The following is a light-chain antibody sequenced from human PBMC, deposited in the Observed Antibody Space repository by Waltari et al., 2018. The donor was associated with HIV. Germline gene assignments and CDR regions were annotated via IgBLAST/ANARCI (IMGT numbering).Light chain of an antibody. CDR3: ATWDDSLNGHVV. Sequence: QSVLTQPPSASGTPGQRVTISCSGSSSNIGDTPVNWYQQRPGTAPKLLIYTNTQRPSGVPDRVSGSKSGTSASLAISGLQSEDEADYYCATWDDSLNGHVVFGGGTKLTVL. V-gene: IGLV1-44*01. CDR2: TNT. CDR1: SSNIGDTP. J-gene: IGLJ2*01.